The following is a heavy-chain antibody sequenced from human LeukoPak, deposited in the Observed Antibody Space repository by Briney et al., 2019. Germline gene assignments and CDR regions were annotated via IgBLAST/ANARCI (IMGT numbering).Heavy chain of an antibody. V-gene: IGHV1-69*01. J-gene: IGHJ4*02. CDR3: ARSYYDSSGYYSFDY. CDR2: IIPIFGTA. CDR1: GGTFSSYA. D-gene: IGHD3-22*01. Sequence: SVKVSCKASGGTFSSYAISWVRQAPGQGLEWMGGIIPIFGTANYAQKFQGRVTITADESTSTAYMELSSLRSEDTAVYYCARSYYDSSGYYSFDYWGQGTLVTVSS.